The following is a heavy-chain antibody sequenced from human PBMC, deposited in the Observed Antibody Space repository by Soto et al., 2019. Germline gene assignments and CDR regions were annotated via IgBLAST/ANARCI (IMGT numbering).Heavy chain of an antibody. CDR2: INAGNGNT. V-gene: IGHV1-3*01. D-gene: IGHD3-3*01. J-gene: IGHJ3*02. CDR3: ARPDRVDFAFDI. CDR1: GYTFTSYA. Sequence: ASVKVSCKASGYTFTSYAMHWVRQAPGQRLEWMGWINAGNGNTKYSQKFQGRVTITRDTSASTAYMELSSLRSEDTAVYYCARPDRVDFAFDIWGQGTMVTVSS.